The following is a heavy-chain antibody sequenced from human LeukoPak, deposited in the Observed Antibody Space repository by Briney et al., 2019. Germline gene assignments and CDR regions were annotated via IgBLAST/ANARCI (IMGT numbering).Heavy chain of an antibody. CDR1: GGSIGNNYFY. J-gene: IGHJ4*02. CDR3: ATLGLLRGAGFTLATHFDY. D-gene: IGHD1-26*01. CDR2: VHHTGST. Sequence: SETLSLTCTVSGGSIGNNYFYWAWIRQPPGKGLELIGYVHHTGSTFHNSSLKSRVTISADTSQNQFSLSLTSVTAADTAVYYCATLGLLRGAGFTLATHFDYWGQGTLVAVSS. V-gene: IGHV4-39*01.